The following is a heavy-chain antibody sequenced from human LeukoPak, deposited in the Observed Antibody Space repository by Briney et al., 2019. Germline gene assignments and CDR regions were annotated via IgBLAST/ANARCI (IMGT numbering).Heavy chain of an antibody. CDR2: IIYSGGAT. J-gene: IGHJ4*02. V-gene: IGHV3-23*01. D-gene: IGHD2-21*01. Sequence: GGPVRLFCGASGFTFSRSPMTGVPQGRGRGGEFVAYIIYSGGATSYADSVKGRFTISRDNSKNTLYLQMNSLRAEDTALYYCAKDGLYYGGIEHVYYFDSWGQGTLVTVSS. CDR3: AKDGLYYGGIEHVYYFDS. CDR1: GFTFSRSP.